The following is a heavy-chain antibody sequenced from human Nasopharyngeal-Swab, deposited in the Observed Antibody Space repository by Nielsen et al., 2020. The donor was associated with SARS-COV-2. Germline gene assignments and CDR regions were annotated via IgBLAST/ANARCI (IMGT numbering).Heavy chain of an antibody. D-gene: IGHD6-25*01. CDR3: ARALRGAAAKYYFDY. V-gene: IGHV4-34*01. Sequence: SETLSLTCAVYGGSFSGYYWSWIRQPPGKGLEWIGEINHSGSTNYNPPLKSRVTISVDTSKNQFSLKLSSVTAADTAVYYCARALRGAAAKYYFDYWGQGTLVTVSS. CDR2: INHSGST. CDR1: GGSFSGYY. J-gene: IGHJ4*02.